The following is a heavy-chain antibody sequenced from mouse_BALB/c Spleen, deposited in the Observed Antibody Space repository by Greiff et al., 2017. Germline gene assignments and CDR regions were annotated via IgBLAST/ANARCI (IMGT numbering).Heavy chain of an antibody. J-gene: IGHJ4*01. Sequence: VQLQQSGPELVKPGASVRISCKASGYTFTSYYIHWVKQRPGQGLEWIGWIYPGNVNTKYNEKFKGKATLTADKSSSTAYMQLSSLTSEDSAVYFCARDGSSYVYYAMDYWGQGTSVTVSS. CDR2: IYPGNVNT. V-gene: IGHV1S56*01. CDR1: GYTFTSYY. CDR3: ARDGSSYVYYAMDY. D-gene: IGHD1-1*01.